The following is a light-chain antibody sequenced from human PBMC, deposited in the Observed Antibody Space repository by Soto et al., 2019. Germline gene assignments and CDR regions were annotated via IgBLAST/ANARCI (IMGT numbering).Light chain of an antibody. CDR1: SSDVGGYNY. V-gene: IGLV2-8*01. Sequence: QSALTQPPSASGSPGQSVTISCTGTSSDVGGYNYVSWYQQHPGKAPKLMISEVSKRPSGVPDRFSGSKSGNTASLTVSGLEDEDEADYYCSSYAGSNNLVFGGGTKLTVL. CDR3: SSYAGSNNLV. CDR2: EVS. J-gene: IGLJ3*02.